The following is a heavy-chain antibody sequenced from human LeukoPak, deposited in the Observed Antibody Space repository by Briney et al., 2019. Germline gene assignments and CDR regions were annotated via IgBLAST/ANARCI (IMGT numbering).Heavy chain of an antibody. D-gene: IGHD1-26*01. J-gene: IGHJ4*02. Sequence: PGGSLRLSCAASGFTFSSYEMNWVRQAAGKGVEWGSYISSSGSNIYYADSVKGRFTISRDNAKNSLYLQMNSLRAEDTAVYYCARDTNYPDYWGQGTLVTVSS. V-gene: IGHV3-48*03. CDR2: ISSSGSNI. CDR1: GFTFSSYE. CDR3: ARDTNYPDY.